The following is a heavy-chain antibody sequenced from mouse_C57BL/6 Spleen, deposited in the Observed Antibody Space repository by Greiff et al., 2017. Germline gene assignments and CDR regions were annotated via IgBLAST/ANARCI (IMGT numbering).Heavy chain of an antibody. CDR1: GYSFTDYN. CDR3: AEGGSSYWYFGV. D-gene: IGHD1-1*01. Sequence: VQLQQSGPELVQPGASVKISCKASGYSFTDYNMNWVKQSNGKSLEWIGVINPNYGTTSYNQKFKGKATLTVDKSSTTADMQLNSLSSEDSAVYYCAEGGSSYWYFGVWGTGTTVTFSS. V-gene: IGHV1-39*01. CDR2: INPNYGTT. J-gene: IGHJ1*03.